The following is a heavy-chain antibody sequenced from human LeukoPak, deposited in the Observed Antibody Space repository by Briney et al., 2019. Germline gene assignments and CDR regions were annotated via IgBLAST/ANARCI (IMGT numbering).Heavy chain of an antibody. CDR3: ARHPPKRGYSYGYGNY. V-gene: IGHV4-39*01. CDR2: IYYSGST. J-gene: IGHJ4*02. CDR1: GGSISSSSYY. Sequence: SETLSLTCTVSGGSISSSSYYWGWIRQPPGKGLEWIGSIYYSGSTYYNPSLKSRVTISADTSKNQFSLKLSSVTAADTAVYYCARHPPKRGYSYGYGNYWGQGTLVTVSS. D-gene: IGHD5-18*01.